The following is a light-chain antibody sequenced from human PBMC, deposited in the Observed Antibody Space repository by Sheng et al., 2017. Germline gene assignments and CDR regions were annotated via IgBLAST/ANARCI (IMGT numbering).Light chain of an antibody. J-gene: IGKJ3*01. CDR1: QSIGSS. Sequence: EIVLTQSPDFQSVTLKEKVTITCRASQSIGSSLHWYQQKPDXSPKVLIKYASQSISGVPPSRFXGSGSGTDFTLTIDSLEAEDAAAYYCHQSSSLPFTFGPGTKVDIK. V-gene: IGKV6D-21*02. CDR3: HQSSSLPFT. CDR2: YAS.